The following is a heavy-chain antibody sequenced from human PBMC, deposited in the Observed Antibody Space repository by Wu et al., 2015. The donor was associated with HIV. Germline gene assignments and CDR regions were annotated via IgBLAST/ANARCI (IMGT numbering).Heavy chain of an antibody. CDR3: ATEIRYCSSTSCYIYYYGMDV. D-gene: IGHD2-2*01. Sequence: QVQLVQSGAEVKKPGSSVKVSCKASGGTFSSYAISWVRQAPGQGLEWMGRIIPIFGTANYAQKFQGRVTITADESTSTAYMELSSLRSEDTAVYYCATEIRYCSSTSCYIYYYGMDVWGQGTTVTVSS. V-gene: IGHV1-69*13. J-gene: IGHJ6*02. CDR2: IIPIFGTA. CDR1: GGTFSSYA.